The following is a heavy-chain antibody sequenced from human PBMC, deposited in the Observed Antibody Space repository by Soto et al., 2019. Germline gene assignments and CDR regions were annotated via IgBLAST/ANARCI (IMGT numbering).Heavy chain of an antibody. Sequence: GGSLRLSCAASGFTFSDYYMSWIRQAPGKGLEWVSYISSSSSYTNYADSVKGRFTISRDNAKNSLYLQMNSPRAEDTAVYYCARESDSSGYYYDYYYYGMDVWGQGTTVTVSS. V-gene: IGHV3-11*05. CDR2: ISSSSSYT. CDR1: GFTFSDYY. D-gene: IGHD3-22*01. J-gene: IGHJ6*02. CDR3: ARESDSSGYYYDYYYYGMDV.